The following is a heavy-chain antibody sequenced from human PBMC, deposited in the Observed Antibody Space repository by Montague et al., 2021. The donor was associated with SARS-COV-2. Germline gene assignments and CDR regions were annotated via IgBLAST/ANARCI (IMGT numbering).Heavy chain of an antibody. CDR1: GGSFSGYY. J-gene: IGHJ4*02. V-gene: IGHV4-34*01. CDR3: VVVPLGPRGRGFDY. D-gene: IGHD2-15*01. CDR2: INHSGST. Sequence: SDTLSLTCAVYGGSFSGYYWNWVRQPAGKGLEWIGEINHSGSTNYNPSLRSRVTISVDTSKNQFSLKLSSVTAADTAVYYCVVVPLGPRGRGFDYWGQGTLVTVSS.